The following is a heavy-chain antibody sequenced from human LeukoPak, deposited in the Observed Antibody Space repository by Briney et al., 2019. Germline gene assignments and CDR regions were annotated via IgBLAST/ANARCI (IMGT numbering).Heavy chain of an antibody. CDR2: IYYSGST. D-gene: IGHD3-9*01. V-gene: IGHV4-59*01. J-gene: IGHJ6*02. CDR3: ARDLKRYDILTGYGTYYYYGMDV. Sequence: PSETLSLTCAVYGGSFSGYYWSWIRQPPGKGLEWIGYIYYSGSTNYNPSLKSRVTISVDTSKNQFSLKLSSVTAADTAVYYCARDLKRYDILTGYGTYYYYGMDVWGQGTTVTVSS. CDR1: GGSFSGYY.